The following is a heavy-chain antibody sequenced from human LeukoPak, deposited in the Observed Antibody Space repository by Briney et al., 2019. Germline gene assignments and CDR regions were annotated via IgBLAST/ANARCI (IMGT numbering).Heavy chain of an antibody. J-gene: IGHJ4*02. Sequence: GGSLRLSCAASGFNFDRHSMTWVRQAPGKGLEWVSYISSSGSTIYYADSVKGRFTISRDNAKNSLYLQMNSLRDEDTAVYYCARRNYFDCWGQGTLVTASS. CDR2: ISSSGSTI. V-gene: IGHV3-48*02. CDR3: ARRNYFDC. CDR1: GFNFDRHS.